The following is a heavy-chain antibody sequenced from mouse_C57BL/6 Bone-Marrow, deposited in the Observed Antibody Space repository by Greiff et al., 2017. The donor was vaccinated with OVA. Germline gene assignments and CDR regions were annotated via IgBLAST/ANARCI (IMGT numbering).Heavy chain of an antibody. V-gene: IGHV5-12*01. Sequence: EVQGVESGGGLVQPGGSLKLSCAASGFTFSDYYMYWVRQTPEKRLEWVAYISNGGGSTYYPDTVKGRFTISRDNAKNTLYLQMSRLKSEDTAMYYCARLLGRSYFDYWGQGTTLTVSS. J-gene: IGHJ2*01. D-gene: IGHD4-1*01. CDR2: ISNGGGST. CDR1: GFTFSDYY. CDR3: ARLLGRSYFDY.